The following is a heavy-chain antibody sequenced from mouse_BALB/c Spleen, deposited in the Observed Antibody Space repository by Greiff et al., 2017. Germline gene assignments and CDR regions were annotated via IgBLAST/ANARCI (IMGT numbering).Heavy chain of an antibody. D-gene: IGHD3-2*01. J-gene: IGHJ3*01. V-gene: IGHV1-18*01. CDR3: ASRTARATWFAY. CDR1: GYTFTDYN. CDR2: INPNNGGT. Sequence: EVQLHQSGPELVKPGASVKIPCKASGYTFTDYNMDWVKQSHGKSLEWIGDINPNNGGTIYNQKFKGKATLTVDKSSSTAYMELRSLTSEDTAFYYCASRTARATWFAYWGQGTLVTVSA.